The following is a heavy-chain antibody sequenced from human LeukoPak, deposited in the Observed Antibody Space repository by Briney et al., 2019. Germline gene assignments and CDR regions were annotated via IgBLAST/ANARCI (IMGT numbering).Heavy chain of an antibody. V-gene: IGHV4-34*01. CDR1: GGSFSGYY. CDR2: INHSGST. CDR3: ARRGITMVRGVRYFDY. J-gene: IGHJ4*02. Sequence: SETLSLTCAVYGGSFSGYYWSWIRQPPGKGLEWIGEINHSGSTNYNPSLKSRVTISVDTSKNQFSLKLSSVTAADTAVYYCARRGITMVRGVRYFDYWGQGTLVTVSS. D-gene: IGHD3-10*01.